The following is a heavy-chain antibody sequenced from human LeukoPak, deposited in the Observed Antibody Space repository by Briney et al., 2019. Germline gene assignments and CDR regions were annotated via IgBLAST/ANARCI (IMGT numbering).Heavy chain of an antibody. CDR2: IYTSGTT. Sequence: PSETLSLTCTVSGGSISGYYWSWIRQPAGKVLEWIGRIYTSGTTHDNPSLKSRVTMSVDTSKNQVSLKVSSVTAADTAVYYCARQDSKVGAYTGPYYFDYWGQGTLVTVSS. CDR3: ARQDSKVGAYTGPYYFDY. V-gene: IGHV4-4*07. J-gene: IGHJ4*02. D-gene: IGHD1-26*01. CDR1: GGSISGYY.